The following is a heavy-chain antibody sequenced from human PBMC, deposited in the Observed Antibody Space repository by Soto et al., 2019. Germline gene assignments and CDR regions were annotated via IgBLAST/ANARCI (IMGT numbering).Heavy chain of an antibody. J-gene: IGHJ5*02. CDR2: ISAYNGNT. CDR3: ARDADYYYGSGSDNRFDP. D-gene: IGHD3-10*01. CDR1: GYTFTSYG. Sequence: QVQLVQSGAEVKKPGASVKVSCKDSGYTFTSYGISWVRQAPGQGLEWMGWISAYNGNTNYAQKLKGRVTMTTDTSTSTAYMELRSLRSDDTAVYYCARDADYYYGSGSDNRFDPWGQGTLVTVSS. V-gene: IGHV1-18*01.